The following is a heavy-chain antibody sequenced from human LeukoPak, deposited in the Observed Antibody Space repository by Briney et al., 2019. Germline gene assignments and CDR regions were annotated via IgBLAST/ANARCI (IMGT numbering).Heavy chain of an antibody. Sequence: GGSLRLSCVASGFTFRSYEMNWVRQAPGKGLEWVSYISSSGSTIYYADSVKGRFTISRDNAKNSLYLQMNSLRAEDTAVYYCAELGITMIGGVWGKGTTVTISS. J-gene: IGHJ6*04. V-gene: IGHV3-48*03. CDR2: ISSSGSTI. CDR3: AELGITMIGGV. CDR1: GFTFRSYE. D-gene: IGHD3-10*02.